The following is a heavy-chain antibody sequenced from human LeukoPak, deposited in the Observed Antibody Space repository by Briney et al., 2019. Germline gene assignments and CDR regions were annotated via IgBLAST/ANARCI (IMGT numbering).Heavy chain of an antibody. Sequence: SETLSLTCNVSGGSISSSSYYWGWIRQPPGKGLEWIGNIYYSGSTYYNPSLKSRVTISVDTSKNQFSLKLSSVTAADTAVYYCARFVDCSSTRCSVYYFDYWGQGTLVTVSS. J-gene: IGHJ4*02. D-gene: IGHD2-2*01. CDR1: GGSISSSSYY. CDR2: IYYSGST. CDR3: ARFVDCSSTRCSVYYFDY. V-gene: IGHV4-39*01.